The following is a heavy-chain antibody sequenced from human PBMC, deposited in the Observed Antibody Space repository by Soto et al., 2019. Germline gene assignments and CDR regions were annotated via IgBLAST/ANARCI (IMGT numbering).Heavy chain of an antibody. J-gene: IGHJ6*02. CDR1: GFTFSSHS. CDR3: ARALMVVAARDYYYGMDV. CDR2: ISSSSSTI. D-gene: IGHD2-15*01. Sequence: VGSLRLSCAASGFTFSSHSMNWVSQAPGKGLEWVSYISSSSSTIYYADSVKGRFTISRDNAKNSLYLQMNSLRDEDTAVYYCARALMVVAARDYYYGMDVWGQGISGTVAS. V-gene: IGHV3-48*02.